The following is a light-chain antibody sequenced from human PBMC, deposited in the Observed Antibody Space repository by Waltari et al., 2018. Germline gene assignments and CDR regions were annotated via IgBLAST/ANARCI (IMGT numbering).Light chain of an antibody. CDR1: KLGDKY. Sequence: SYELTQPPSVSVSPGQTASITCSGDKLGDKYACWYQQKPGQSPVVVLYQDTKRPSGIPEGFSGSNYGKTATLTISGTQAMDEADYYCQAWDSSTYHVVFGGGTKLTVL. CDR2: QDT. CDR3: QAWDSSTYHVV. V-gene: IGLV3-1*01. J-gene: IGLJ2*01.